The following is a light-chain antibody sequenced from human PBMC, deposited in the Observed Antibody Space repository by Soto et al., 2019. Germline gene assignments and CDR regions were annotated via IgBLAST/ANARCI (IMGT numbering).Light chain of an antibody. CDR3: SSYAGNNNLV. V-gene: IGLV2-8*01. Sequence: QSALTQPPSASGSPGQSVTISCTGTSSDVGNYYYVSWFQQHPGKAPKLMIYEVSKRPSGVPDRFSGSKSGNTASLTVSGLQAEDEADYYCSSYAGNNNLVFGGGTKLTVL. J-gene: IGLJ2*01. CDR1: SSDVGNYYY. CDR2: EVS.